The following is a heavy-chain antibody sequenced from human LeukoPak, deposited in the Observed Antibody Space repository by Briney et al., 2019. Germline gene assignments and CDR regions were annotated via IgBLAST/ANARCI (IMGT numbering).Heavy chain of an antibody. CDR3: AREYYDSSGYYSGAFDI. V-gene: IGHV3-21*01. Sequence: GGSLRLSCAASGFTFNSFRMDWVRQAPGKGLEWVASISSGSSYIYYADSVKGRFTISRDNAKNSLYLQMNSLRAEDTAVYYCAREYYDSSGYYSGAFDIWGQGTMVTVSS. CDR2: ISSGSSYI. J-gene: IGHJ3*02. CDR1: GFTFNSFR. D-gene: IGHD3-22*01.